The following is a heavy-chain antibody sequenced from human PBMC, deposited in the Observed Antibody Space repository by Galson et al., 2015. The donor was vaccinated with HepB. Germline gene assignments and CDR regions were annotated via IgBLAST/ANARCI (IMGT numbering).Heavy chain of an antibody. CDR2: IKSKTDGGTT. V-gene: IGHV3-15*01. J-gene: IGHJ6*02. CDR1: GFTFSNAW. Sequence: SLRLSCAASGFTFSNAWMSWVRQAPGKGLEWVGRIKSKTDGGTTDYAAPVKGRFTISRDDSKNTLYLQMNSLKTEDTAVYYCTTDLGESLWFGELFSSGPTDYYYYYGMDVWGQGTTVTVSS. D-gene: IGHD3-10*01. CDR3: TTDLGESLWFGELFSSGPTDYYYYYGMDV.